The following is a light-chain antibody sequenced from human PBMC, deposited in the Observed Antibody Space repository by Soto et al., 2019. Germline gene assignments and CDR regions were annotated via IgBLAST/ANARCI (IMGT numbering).Light chain of an antibody. V-gene: IGLV2-23*01. CDR2: EGS. Sequence: QSALTQPASVSGSPGQSITISCTGTSSDVGSSNLVSWYQQYPGKAPKLIIYEGSKRPSGVSNRFSGSKSGNTASLTISGLQAEDEADYYCCSYAGSNTWVFGGGTKVTVL. J-gene: IGLJ3*02. CDR3: CSYAGSNTWV. CDR1: SSDVGSSNL.